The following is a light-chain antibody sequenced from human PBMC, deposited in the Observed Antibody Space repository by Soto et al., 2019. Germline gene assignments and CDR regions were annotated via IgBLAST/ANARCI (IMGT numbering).Light chain of an antibody. CDR3: QSYDSSLSGYV. CDR2: DDG. J-gene: IGLJ1*01. Sequence: SYELTQPPSVSVAPGQTARLTCGGANVGSKGVHWLQQRPGQAPVLVVYDDGGRPSGILERFSGSKSGTSASLAITGLQAEDEADYYCQSYDSSLSGYVFGTGTKLTVL. V-gene: IGLV3-21*02. CDR1: NVGSKG.